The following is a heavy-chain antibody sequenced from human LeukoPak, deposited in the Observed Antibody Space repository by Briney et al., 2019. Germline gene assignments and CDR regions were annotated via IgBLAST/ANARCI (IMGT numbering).Heavy chain of an antibody. V-gene: IGHV4-34*01. D-gene: IGHD3-10*01. CDR1: GGSFSCYY. J-gene: IGHJ4*02. Sequence: SETLSLTCAVYGGSFSCYYWSGIRKPRGRGVVMVGEFNHSGSTNYNPSLKSRVTISVDTSNNQVSLKLSSVTAADTAVYYCARGQWEATDYYARRYYFDYWGQRTLVTVSS. CDR3: ARGQWEATDYYARRYYFDY. CDR2: FNHSGST.